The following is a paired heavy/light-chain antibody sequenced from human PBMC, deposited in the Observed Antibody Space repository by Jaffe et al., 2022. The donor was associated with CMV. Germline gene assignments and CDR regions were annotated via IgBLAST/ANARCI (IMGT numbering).Heavy chain of an antibody. CDR1: GFTFSTYN. Sequence: EVQLVESGGDLVQPGGSLRLSCAASGFTFSTYNMNWVRQAPGKGLEWVSYINVHNTIYYADSVKGRFSISTISRGNGKISLYLQMSSLRDEDTAVYYCAISGGSSWFDYWGQGTLVTVSS. D-gene: IGHD2-15*01. CDR3: AISGGSSWFDY. V-gene: IGHV3-48*02. CDR2: INVHNTI. J-gene: IGHJ5*01.
Light chain of an antibody. V-gene: IGLV7-46*01. CDR1: TGPVTSGHY. CDR2: DTS. CDR3: LLSYSGGRYVI. J-gene: IGLJ2*01. Sequence: QAVVTQEPSLTVSPGGTVTLTCGSSTGPVTSGHYPYWFQQKPGQAPRTLIYDTSNKHSWTPARFSGSLLGGKGALTLSGAQPEDEAEYYCLLSYSGGRYVIFGGGTKLTVL.